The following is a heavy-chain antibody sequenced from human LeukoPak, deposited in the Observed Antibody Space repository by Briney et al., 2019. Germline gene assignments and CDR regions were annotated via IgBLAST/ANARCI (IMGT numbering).Heavy chain of an antibody. J-gene: IGHJ4*02. D-gene: IGHD2-15*01. CDR2: IYYSGSN. V-gene: IGHV4-59*01. CDR1: AGSPSSYS. Sequence: NSSETLSLTCPVSAGSPSSYSGSCIRHPPGKGLEWIGYIYYSGSNNYNPSLTSRVTISVDTSKNQFSLKLSSVTAADTAVYYCARGNGGNGYFDYWGQGTLVTVSS. CDR3: ARGNGGNGYFDY.